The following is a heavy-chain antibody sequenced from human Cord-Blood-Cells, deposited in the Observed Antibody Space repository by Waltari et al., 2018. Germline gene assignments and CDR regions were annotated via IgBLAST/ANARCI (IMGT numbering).Heavy chain of an antibody. CDR1: GGTFSSYA. CDR2: VIPIFGTA. V-gene: IGHV1-69*01. D-gene: IGHD7-27*01. J-gene: IGHJ4*02. CDR3: ARGNWGFDY. Sequence: VQLVQSGAEVKKPGSSVKVSCKASGGTFSSYAISWVRQAPGQGLEWMGGVIPIFGTANYATKCQGRVTITADESTSTAYIELSSLRSEDTAVYYCARGNWGFDYWGQGTRVTVSS.